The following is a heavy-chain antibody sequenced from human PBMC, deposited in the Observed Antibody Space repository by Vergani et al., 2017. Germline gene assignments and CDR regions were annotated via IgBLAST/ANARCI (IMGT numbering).Heavy chain of an antibody. V-gene: IGHV3-64*01. D-gene: IGHD1-26*01. Sequence: LESGGGLVQPGGSIRLSCFGSGFTFSTFNMHWVRQIPGKGLEYISGISSDGKSTNYAKSVTGRFIVTRDNSKNSLHLQMGNLRVEDTGIYYCSKDEQETAPWERGYVRVLDVWGQGTTVSVSS. CDR3: SKDEQETAPWERGYVRVLDV. J-gene: IGHJ6*02. CDR1: GFTFSTFN. CDR2: ISSDGKST.